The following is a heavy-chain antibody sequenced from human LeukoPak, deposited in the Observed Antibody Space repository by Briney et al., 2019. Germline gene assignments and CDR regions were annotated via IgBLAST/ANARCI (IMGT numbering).Heavy chain of an antibody. CDR1: GFTFSGSA. CDR3: AKDDGWVYYNH. CDR2: IRSKANSYAT. J-gene: IGHJ4*02. Sequence: GGSLRLSCAASGFTFSGSAMHWVRQASGKGLEWVGRIRSKANSYATAYAASVKGGFTISRDDSKNTAYLQINSLRDEDTATYFCAKDDGWVYYNHWGQGIRVTVSS. V-gene: IGHV3-73*01. D-gene: IGHD3-22*01.